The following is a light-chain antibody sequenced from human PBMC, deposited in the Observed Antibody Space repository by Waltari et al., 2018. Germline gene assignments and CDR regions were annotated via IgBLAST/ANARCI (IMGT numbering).Light chain of an antibody. CDR1: SLRYYY. CDR2: GKN. Sequence: SSELTQDPDVSVALGQTVRITCQGDSLRYYYANWYHQKPGQAPLLVMYGKNNRPSGSPDRFSGSVSVDSASLTITWTQAEDEADYYCNSRDSNGNPFVFGPGTKVTVL. V-gene: IGLV3-19*01. J-gene: IGLJ1*01. CDR3: NSRDSNGNPFV.